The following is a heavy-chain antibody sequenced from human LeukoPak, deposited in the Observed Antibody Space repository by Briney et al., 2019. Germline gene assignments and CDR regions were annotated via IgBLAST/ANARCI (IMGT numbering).Heavy chain of an antibody. Sequence: PSQTLSLTCTVSGGSISSGSYYWSWIRQPAGKGLEWIGRIYTSGSTNYNPSLKSRVTISVDTSKNQFSLKLSSVTAADTAVYYCAYIAPPFDYWGQGTLVTVSS. CDR1: GGSISSGSYY. CDR2: IYTSGST. D-gene: IGHD6-13*01. V-gene: IGHV4-61*02. J-gene: IGHJ4*02. CDR3: AYIAPPFDY.